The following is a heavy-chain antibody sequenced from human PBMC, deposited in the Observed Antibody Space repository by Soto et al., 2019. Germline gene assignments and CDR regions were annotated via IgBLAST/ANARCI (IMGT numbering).Heavy chain of an antibody. Sequence: QVQLQESGPGLVKPSGTLSLTCTVSGVSITNSYWTWIRQPPGKGLYWIGYISYDGKTNYNPSLENRVTISLDRSTKQFSLKLTSVTAADTAVYYCARGDNWPFDLWGRGTLVTVSS. V-gene: IGHV4-59*01. CDR2: ISYDGKT. J-gene: IGHJ2*01. CDR3: ARGDNWPFDL. CDR1: GVSITNSY.